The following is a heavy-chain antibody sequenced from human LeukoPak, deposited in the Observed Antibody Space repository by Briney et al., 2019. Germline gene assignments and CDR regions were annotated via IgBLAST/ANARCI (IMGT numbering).Heavy chain of an antibody. V-gene: IGHV1-8*03. CDR3: ARGLAIFGVANWFDP. CDR2: MSPNSGNT. J-gene: IGHJ5*02. D-gene: IGHD3-3*01. CDR1: GYTFTSYD. Sequence: GASVKVSCKASGYTFTSYDINWVRQATGQGLEWMGWMSPNSGNTGYAQKFQGRVTITRNTSISTAYMELSSLRSEDTAVYYCARGLAIFGVANWFDPWGQGTLVTVSS.